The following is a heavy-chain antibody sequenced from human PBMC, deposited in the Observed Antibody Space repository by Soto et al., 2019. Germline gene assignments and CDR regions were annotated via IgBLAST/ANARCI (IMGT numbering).Heavy chain of an antibody. Sequence: EVQLVESGGGLVKPGGSLRLSCAASGFTFSDYYINWVRQAPGKGLEWVSSISSSSSDIYYADSVKGRFTVSRDNAKNSLSLQMNSLRAEDTVVYYCAREIRYCGGGSCYTVGAFDIWGQGTMVTVSS. D-gene: IGHD2-15*01. CDR2: ISSSSSDI. CDR3: AREIRYCGGGSCYTVGAFDI. J-gene: IGHJ3*02. CDR1: GFTFSDYY. V-gene: IGHV3-21*01.